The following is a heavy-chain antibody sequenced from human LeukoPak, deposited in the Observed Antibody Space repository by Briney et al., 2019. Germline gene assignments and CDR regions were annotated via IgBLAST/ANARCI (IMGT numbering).Heavy chain of an antibody. CDR1: GFTFNSYA. V-gene: IGHV3-23*01. D-gene: IGHD2-15*01. J-gene: IGHJ4*02. Sequence: PGGSLRLSCAASGFTFNSYAVSWVRQAPGKGLEWVSAISGSGGSTFYGDSVRGRFTISRDTSKNTVYLQIDSLRAEDTAVYYCAKAYCSGCTCDSRTRMKMNDFDYWGQRTLVTVSS. CDR3: AKAYCSGCTCDSRTRMKMNDFDY. CDR2: ISGSGGST.